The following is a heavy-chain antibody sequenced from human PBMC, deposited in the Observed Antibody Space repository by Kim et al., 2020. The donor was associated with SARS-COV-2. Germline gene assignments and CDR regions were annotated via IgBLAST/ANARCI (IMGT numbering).Heavy chain of an antibody. Sequence: ASVKVSCKASGYTFTGYYMHWVRQAPGQGLEWMGWINPNSGGTNYAQKFQGRVTMTRDTSISTAYMELSRLRSDDTAAYYCARDAYDSSGYYYHAHFDYWGQGTLVTVSS. CDR1: GYTFTGYY. CDR3: ARDAYDSSGYYYHAHFDY. D-gene: IGHD3-22*01. J-gene: IGHJ4*02. V-gene: IGHV1-2*02. CDR2: INPNSGGT.